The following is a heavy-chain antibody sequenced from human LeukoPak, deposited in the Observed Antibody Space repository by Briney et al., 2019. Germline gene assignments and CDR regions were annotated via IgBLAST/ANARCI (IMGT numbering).Heavy chain of an antibody. J-gene: IGHJ6*02. Sequence: GASVKVSRKASGGTFSSYAISWVRQAPGQGLEWMGRIIPILGIANYAQKFQGRVTITADKSTSTAYMELSSLRSEDTAVYYCARRGDYYYGMDVWGQGTTVTVSS. CDR2: IIPILGIA. CDR3: ARRGDYYYGMDV. CDR1: GGTFSSYA. V-gene: IGHV1-69*04.